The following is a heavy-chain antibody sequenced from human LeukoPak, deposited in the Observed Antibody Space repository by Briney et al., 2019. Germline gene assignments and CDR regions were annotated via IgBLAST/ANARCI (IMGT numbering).Heavy chain of an antibody. Sequence: PSETLSLTCTVSGGSISSYYWSWIRQPPGKGLEWIGYIYYSGSTNYNPSLKSRVTISVDTSKNQFSLNLISVTAADTAVYYCARSDSSGSPFEYWGQGVLVTVSS. D-gene: IGHD6-19*01. V-gene: IGHV4-59*12. CDR3: ARSDSSGSPFEY. CDR1: GGSISSYY. CDR2: IYYSGST. J-gene: IGHJ4*02.